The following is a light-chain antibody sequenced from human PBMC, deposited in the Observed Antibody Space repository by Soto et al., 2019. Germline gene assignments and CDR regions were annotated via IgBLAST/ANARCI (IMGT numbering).Light chain of an antibody. Sequence: DIQLTQSPSFLSASVEDRVTITCQASQGISSYLVWYQQKPGKAPKLMIYDASTLQSGVPSRFSGSGSGTEFTLTISSLQPEDFATCYCQQVNSFPITFGGGTKVDIK. CDR3: QQVNSFPIT. J-gene: IGKJ4*01. CDR2: DAS. V-gene: IGKV1-9*01. CDR1: QGISSY.